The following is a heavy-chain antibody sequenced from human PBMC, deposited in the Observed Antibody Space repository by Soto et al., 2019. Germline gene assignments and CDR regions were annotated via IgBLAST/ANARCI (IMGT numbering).Heavy chain of an antibody. D-gene: IGHD4-4*01. J-gene: IGHJ4*02. Sequence: LVESGGGVAQPGRSLRLSCTTSGFSFSPSGMHWVRQAPGKGLEWVGIIWNDGSTTHYADSVKGRFTISRDNSKNTLYLQMNSLRDEDTAVYYYARDGSHYDVDYWGQGTLVTVSS. V-gene: IGHV3-33*01. CDR1: GFSFSPSG. CDR3: ARDGSHYDVDY. CDR2: IWNDGSTT.